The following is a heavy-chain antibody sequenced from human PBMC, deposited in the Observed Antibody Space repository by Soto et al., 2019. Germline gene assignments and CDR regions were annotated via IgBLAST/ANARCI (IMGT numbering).Heavy chain of an antibody. CDR3: ARAKLVVEGRFDY. D-gene: IGHD3-22*01. V-gene: IGHV3-11*06. CDR1: GFSFSDYY. J-gene: IGHJ4*02. CDR2: ISSSGAYT. Sequence: QVQLVESGGGLVKPGGSLRLSCAASGFSFSDYYMNWIRQAPGKGLEWISYISSSGAYTNYADSVRGRFTMSGDSAKNSLLLQMDGLRAEDTAVYYCARAKLVVEGRFDYWGQGTLVTVSS.